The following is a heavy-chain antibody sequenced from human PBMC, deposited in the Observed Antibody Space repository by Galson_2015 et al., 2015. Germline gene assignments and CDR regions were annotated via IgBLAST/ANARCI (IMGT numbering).Heavy chain of an antibody. CDR2: MNPNSGNT. Sequence: SVKVSCKASGYTFTSYDINWVRQATGQGLEWMGWMNPNSGNTGYAQKFQGRVTMTRNTSISTAYMELSSLRSEDTAVYYCARGGCNYCSGGSCSSGYYYYYYMDVWGKGTTVTASS. CDR1: GYTFTSYD. CDR3: ARGGCNYCSGGSCSSGYYYYYYMDV. J-gene: IGHJ6*03. D-gene: IGHD2-15*01. V-gene: IGHV1-8*01.